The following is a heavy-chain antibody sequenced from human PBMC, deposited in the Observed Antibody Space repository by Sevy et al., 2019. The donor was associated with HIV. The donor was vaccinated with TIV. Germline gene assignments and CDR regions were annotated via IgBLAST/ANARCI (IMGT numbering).Heavy chain of an antibody. Sequence: GGSLRLSCAASGFTFSSYAMSWVRQAPGKGLEWVSAISGSGGSTYYANSVKGRFTISRDNSKNTLYLQMNSLRAEDTAVYYCAKYPYDSSGYYFDYWCQGTLVTVSS. CDR3: AKYPYDSSGYYFDY. J-gene: IGHJ4*02. CDR1: GFTFSSYA. D-gene: IGHD3-22*01. V-gene: IGHV3-23*01. CDR2: ISGSGGST.